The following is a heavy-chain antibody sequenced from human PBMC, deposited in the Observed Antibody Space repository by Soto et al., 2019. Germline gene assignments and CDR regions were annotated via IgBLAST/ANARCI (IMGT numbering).Heavy chain of an antibody. V-gene: IGHV3-30-3*01. Sequence: GGSLRFSCAASGFTFSSYAMHWVRQAPGKGLEWVAVISYDGSNKYYADSVKGRFTISRDNSKKTLYLQMNSLRAEDTAVYYCARKPGLTSYDYGDYGGLGYYYYYGMDVWGQGTTVTVSS. CDR2: ISYDGSNK. D-gene: IGHD4-17*01. J-gene: IGHJ6*02. CDR3: ARKPGLTSYDYGDYGGLGYYYYYGMDV. CDR1: GFTFSSYA.